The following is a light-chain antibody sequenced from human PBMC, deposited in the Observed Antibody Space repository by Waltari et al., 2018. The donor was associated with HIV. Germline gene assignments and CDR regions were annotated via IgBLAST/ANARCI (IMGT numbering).Light chain of an antibody. V-gene: IGLV1-44*01. CDR1: TSNLGTTG. Sequence: QSVLAQPPSVSGTPGQRVTISCSGTTSNLGTTGVNWYQQVPGTAPKLLISSNNQRPSGVPDRFSGFKSGTSASLAINGLQSEDEADYYCATWDDTPTGHVLFGGGTKVTVL. CDR2: SNN. J-gene: IGLJ2*01. CDR3: ATWDDTPTGHVL.